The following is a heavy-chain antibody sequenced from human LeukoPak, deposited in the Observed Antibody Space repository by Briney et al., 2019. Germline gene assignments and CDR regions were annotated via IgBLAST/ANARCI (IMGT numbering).Heavy chain of an antibody. J-gene: IGHJ4*02. CDR1: GGSISSGGYY. CDR2: INHSGST. CDR3: ARGREGSYLDY. D-gene: IGHD3-16*02. Sequence: SETLSLTCTVSGGSISSGGYYWSWIRQPPGKGLEWIGEINHSGSTNYNPSLKSRVTISVDTSKNQFSLKLSSVTAADTAVYYCARGREGSYLDYWGQGTLVTVSS. V-gene: IGHV4-39*07.